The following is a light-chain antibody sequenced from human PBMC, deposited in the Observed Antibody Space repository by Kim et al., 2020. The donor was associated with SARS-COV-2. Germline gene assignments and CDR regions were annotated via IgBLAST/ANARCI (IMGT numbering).Light chain of an antibody. V-gene: IGKV3-15*01. CDR3: QQYNNWPTWT. CDR1: QSISSN. CDR2: GAS. J-gene: IGKJ1*01. Sequence: SPGERDTLSCRASQSISSNLAWYQQKLGQAPRLLIYGASTRATGIPVRFSGSGSGTEFTLTISSLQSEDFAVYYCQQYNNWPTWTFGQGTKVDIK.